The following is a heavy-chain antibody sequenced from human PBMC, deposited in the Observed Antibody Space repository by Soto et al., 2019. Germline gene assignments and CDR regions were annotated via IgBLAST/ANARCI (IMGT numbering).Heavy chain of an antibody. CDR3: ARGARLGVVVVAANWFEP. D-gene: IGHD2-15*01. CDR1: GGSIGSGDYY. CDR2: IYYSGST. Sequence: SETLSLTCTVSGGSIGSGDYYWSWIRQPPGKGLEWIGYIYYSGSTYYNPSLKSRVTISVDTSKNQFSLKLSSVTAADTAVYYCARGARLGVVVVAANWFEPWGQGTLVTVPS. V-gene: IGHV4-30-4*01. J-gene: IGHJ5*02.